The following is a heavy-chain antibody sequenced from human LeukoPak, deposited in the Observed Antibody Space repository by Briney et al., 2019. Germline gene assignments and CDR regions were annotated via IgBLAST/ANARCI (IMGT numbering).Heavy chain of an antibody. V-gene: IGHV1-69*13. CDR1: GGTFSSYA. D-gene: IGHD4-23*01. J-gene: IGHJ3*02. Sequence: SVKVSCKASGGTFSSYAISWVRQAPGQGLEWMGGIIPIFGTANYAQKFQGRVTITADESTSTAYMELSSLRSEDTAVYYCARDTYGGNSDGGEANAFDIWGQGTMVTVSS. CDR2: IIPIFGTA. CDR3: ARDTYGGNSDGGEANAFDI.